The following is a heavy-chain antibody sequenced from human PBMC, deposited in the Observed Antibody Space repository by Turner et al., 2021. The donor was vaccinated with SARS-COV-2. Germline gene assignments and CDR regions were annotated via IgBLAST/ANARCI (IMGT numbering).Heavy chain of an antibody. CDR3: ARVWVRWWYFDL. J-gene: IGHJ2*01. Sequence: QVQLQQWGAGLLKPSETLPLTCAVYGGSFSGYYWSWIRQPPGKGLEWIGEINHSGSTNYNPSLKSRVTISVDTSKNQFSLKLSSVTAADTAVYYCARVWVRWWYFDLWGRGTLVTVSS. V-gene: IGHV4-34*01. CDR1: GGSFSGYY. CDR2: INHSGST. D-gene: IGHD7-27*01.